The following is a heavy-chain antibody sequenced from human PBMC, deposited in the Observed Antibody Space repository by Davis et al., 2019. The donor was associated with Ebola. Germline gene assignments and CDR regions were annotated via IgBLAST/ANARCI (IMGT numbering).Heavy chain of an antibody. CDR2: IKQDGSEK. V-gene: IGHV3-7*01. J-gene: IGHJ5*02. D-gene: IGHD1-7*01. CDR3: ARDSVGTYNWNYENWFDP. CDR1: GFTFSSYW. Sequence: PGGSLRLSCAASGFTFSSYWMSWVRQAPGKGLEWVANIKQDGSEKYYVDSVKGRFTISRDNAKNTLYLQMNSLRAEDTAVYYCARDSVGTYNWNYENWFDPWGQGTLVTVSS.